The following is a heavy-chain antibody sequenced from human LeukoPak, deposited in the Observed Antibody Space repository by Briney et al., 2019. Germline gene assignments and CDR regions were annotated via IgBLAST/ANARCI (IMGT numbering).Heavy chain of an antibody. V-gene: IGHV1-18*01. J-gene: IGHJ4*02. CDR3: AKGSYYDSSGSFYFDY. Sequence: ASVKVSCKASGYTFTSYGITWVRQAPGQGLEWVGWITAYNGKTNYAQKVQDRMTMTTETSTSTAYMEIRNLRSDDTAAYYCAKGSYYDSSGSFYFDYWGQGTLVTVSS. CDR2: ITAYNGKT. CDR1: GYTFTSYG. D-gene: IGHD3-22*01.